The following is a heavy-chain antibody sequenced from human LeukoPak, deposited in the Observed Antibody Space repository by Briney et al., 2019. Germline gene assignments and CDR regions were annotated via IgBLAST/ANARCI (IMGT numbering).Heavy chain of an antibody. CDR2: IYSGGST. CDR1: GFIVSSNY. Sequence: GGSLRLSCAASGFIVSSNYMSWVRQAPGKGLEWVSVIYSGGSTHYADSVKGRFTISRDTSKNALYLQMNSLRAEDTAVYYCARGGSFSINYYGMHVWGQGTTVTVSS. J-gene: IGHJ6*02. CDR3: ARGGSFSINYYGMHV. V-gene: IGHV3-53*01. D-gene: IGHD2-15*01.